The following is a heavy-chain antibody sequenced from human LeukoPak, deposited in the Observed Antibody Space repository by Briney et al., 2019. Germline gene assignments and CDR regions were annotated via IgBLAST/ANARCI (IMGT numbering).Heavy chain of an antibody. CDR3: ARDTLIAVAGDFDY. Sequence: GSLRLSCAASGFTFSSHWMHWVRQAPGKGLEWVANIKQDGSEKYYVDSVKGRFTISRDNAKNSLYLQMNSLRAEDTAVYYCARDTLIAVAGDFDYWGQGTLVTVSS. CDR1: GFTFSSHW. V-gene: IGHV3-7*01. CDR2: IKQDGSEK. J-gene: IGHJ4*02. D-gene: IGHD6-19*01.